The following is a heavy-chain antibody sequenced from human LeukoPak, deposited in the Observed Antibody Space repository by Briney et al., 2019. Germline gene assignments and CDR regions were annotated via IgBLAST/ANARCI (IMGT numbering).Heavy chain of an antibody. Sequence: SETLSLTCAVSGGSVSSGRYYWTWIRQPAGKGLEWIGRIYNGGTTNNNPSLKSRVTISIDTSKNQFSLKLSSVTAADTAVYYCARGPLSWLREIYYYYYMDVWGKGTTVTVSS. CDR2: IYNGGTT. J-gene: IGHJ6*03. CDR1: GGSVSSGRYY. V-gene: IGHV4-61*10. D-gene: IGHD2-15*01. CDR3: ARGPLSWLREIYYYYYMDV.